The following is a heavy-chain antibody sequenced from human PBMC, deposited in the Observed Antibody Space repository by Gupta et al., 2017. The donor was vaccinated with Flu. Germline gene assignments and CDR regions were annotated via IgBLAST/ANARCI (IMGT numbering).Heavy chain of an antibody. J-gene: IGHJ4*02. CDR2: IYTSGST. D-gene: IGHD6-19*01. V-gene: IGHV4-61*02. Sequence: QVQLQESGPGLVKPSQTLSLTCTVSGGSISSGSYYWSWIRPPAGKGLEWIGRIYTSGSTNYNPSLKSRVTISVDTSKNQFSLKLSSVTAADTAVYYCARSRPLKHSSGGEVDYWGQGTLVTVSS. CDR1: GGSISSGSYY. CDR3: ARSRPLKHSSGGEVDY.